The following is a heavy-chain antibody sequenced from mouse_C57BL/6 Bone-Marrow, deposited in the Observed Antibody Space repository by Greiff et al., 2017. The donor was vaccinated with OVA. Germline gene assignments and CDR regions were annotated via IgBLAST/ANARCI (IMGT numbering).Heavy chain of an antibody. V-gene: IGHV1-61*01. CDR1: GYTFTSYW. CDR3: ARFRGAMDY. Sequence: QVQLQQPGAELVRPGSSVKLSCKASGYTFTSYWMDWVKQRPGQGLEWIGNIYPSDSETHYNQKFKDKATLTVDKSSSTAYMQLSSLTSEDSAVYYCARFRGAMDYWVQGTSVTVSS. CDR2: IYPSDSET. J-gene: IGHJ4*01.